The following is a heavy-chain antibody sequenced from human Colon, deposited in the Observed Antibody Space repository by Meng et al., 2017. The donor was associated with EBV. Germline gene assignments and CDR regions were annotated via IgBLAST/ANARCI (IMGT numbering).Heavy chain of an antibody. CDR1: GDAITSGDYS. CDR3: VRDTRRGGGWFDP. CDR2: IYHGVNM. J-gene: IGHJ5*02. V-gene: IGHV4-30-2*01. D-gene: IGHD3-10*01. Sequence: QLTESRSGRVRPSQTLSLTCAIAGDAITSGDYSWTWIRQPPGKGLEWIGYIYHGVNMYYTPSLRSRVTISVDKSRNQFSLKLTSVSAADTAVYYCVRDTRRGGGWFDPWGQGTLVTVSS.